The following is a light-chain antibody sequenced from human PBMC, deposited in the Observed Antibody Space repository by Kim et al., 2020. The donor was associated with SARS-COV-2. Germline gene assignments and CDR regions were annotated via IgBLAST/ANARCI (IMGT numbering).Light chain of an antibody. CDR3: QQYDRLPYT. J-gene: IGKJ2*01. Sequence: SAPVGDRVTITCQASQDISNYLNWYQQKPGKAPKLLIYDASNLETGVPSRFSGSGSGTDFTFTINSLQPEDIATYYCQQYDRLPYTFGQGTKLEI. CDR1: QDISNY. CDR2: DAS. V-gene: IGKV1-33*01.